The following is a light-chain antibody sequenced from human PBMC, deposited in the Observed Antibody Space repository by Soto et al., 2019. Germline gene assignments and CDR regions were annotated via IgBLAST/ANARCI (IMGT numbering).Light chain of an antibody. Sequence: DIQLTQSPSFLSASVGDRVTITCRASQGISSYLAWYQQKPGKAPKLLIYAASTLQSRVPSRFSGSGSGTEFTLTISSLQPEDFATYYCQQLNSYPRTFGQRTKLEIK. CDR3: QQLNSYPRT. V-gene: IGKV1-9*01. CDR1: QGISSY. CDR2: AAS. J-gene: IGKJ2*01.